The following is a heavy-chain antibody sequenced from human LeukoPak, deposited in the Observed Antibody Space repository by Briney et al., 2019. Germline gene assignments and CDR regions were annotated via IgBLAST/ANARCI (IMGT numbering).Heavy chain of an antibody. D-gene: IGHD4-23*01. CDR2: ISAYNGNT. CDR1: GYTFTSYG. J-gene: IGHJ5*02. CDR3: ARTVVTPEFNWFDP. V-gene: IGHV1-18*01. Sequence: ASVKVSCKASGYTFTSYGISWVRRAPGQGLEWMGWISAYNGNTNYAQKLQGRVTMTTDTSTSTAYMELRSLRSDGTAVYYCARTVVTPEFNWFDPWGQGTLVTVSS.